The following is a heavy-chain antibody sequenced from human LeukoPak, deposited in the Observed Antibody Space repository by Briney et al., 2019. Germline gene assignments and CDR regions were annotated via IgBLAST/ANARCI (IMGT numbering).Heavy chain of an antibody. V-gene: IGHV3-30*03. CDR3: ASEYGSSWYAPHYYYGMDV. Sequence: GGSLRLSCAASGFTFSIYGMHWVRQAPGKGLEWVAVISYDGSNIYYADSVKGRFTISRDNSKNTLYLQMNSLRPEDTAVYYCASEYGSSWYAPHYYYGMDVWGQGTTVTVSS. CDR2: ISYDGSNI. J-gene: IGHJ6*02. CDR1: GFTFSIYG. D-gene: IGHD6-13*01.